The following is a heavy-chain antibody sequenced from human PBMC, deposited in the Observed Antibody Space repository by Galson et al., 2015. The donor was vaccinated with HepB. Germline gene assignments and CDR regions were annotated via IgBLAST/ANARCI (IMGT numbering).Heavy chain of an antibody. V-gene: IGHV3-30-3*01. D-gene: IGHD6-19*01. CDR3: VREGELNKQWLVVWSYDYYYMDV. CDR1: GFTFSDYA. Sequence: SLRLSCAASGFTFSDYAMTWVRQVPGKGLEWVAVISYDGSNKYYADSVKGRFTISRDNSKNTLYLQMNSLRAEDTAVYYCVREGELNKQWLVVWSYDYYYMDVWGKGTTVTVSS. J-gene: IGHJ6*03. CDR2: ISYDGSNK.